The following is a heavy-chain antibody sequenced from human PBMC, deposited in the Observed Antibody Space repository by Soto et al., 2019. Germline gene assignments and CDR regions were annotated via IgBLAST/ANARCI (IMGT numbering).Heavy chain of an antibody. V-gene: IGHV1-18*01. CDR3: ARSWDIVVVPAAMEEGDYYSGLDV. D-gene: IGHD2-2*01. J-gene: IGHJ6*02. CDR2: ISAYNGNT. Sequence: QVQLVQSGAEVKKPGASVKVSCKASGYTFTSYGISWVRQAPGQGLEWMGWISAYNGNTNYAQKLQGRVTMTTDTSTGPAXXEXRXPRSDDTAVHYCARSWDIVVVPAAMEEGDYYSGLDVWGQGTTVTVSS. CDR1: GYTFTSYG.